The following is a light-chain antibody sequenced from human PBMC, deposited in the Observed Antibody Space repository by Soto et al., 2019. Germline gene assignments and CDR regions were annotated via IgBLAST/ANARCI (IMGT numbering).Light chain of an antibody. V-gene: IGLV2-14*01. Sequence: QSALTQPASVSGFPGQSSTISCTGTSSDVGGYNYASWYQQHPGKAPKLMIYDVSNRPSGVSNRFSGSKSGNTASLTISGLQAEDEADYYCSSYTSSSSNYVFGTGTKVTVL. J-gene: IGLJ1*01. CDR1: SSDVGGYNY. CDR2: DVS. CDR3: SSYTSSSSNYV.